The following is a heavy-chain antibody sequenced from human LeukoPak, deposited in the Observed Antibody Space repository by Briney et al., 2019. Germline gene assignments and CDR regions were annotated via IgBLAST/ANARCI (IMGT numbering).Heavy chain of an antibody. V-gene: IGHV3-64*01. CDR3: ATSLYGYSAYVVNDPYEF. CDR2: INPNGEST. Sequence: GGSLRLSCAGSGFTFSVYSMHWVRQAPGRGLEYVSAINPNGESTYYANSVKVRFTISRDNSKNTLYLQMGSLRAEDMAMYDCATSLYGYSAYVVNDPYEFWGQGTLVTVSS. J-gene: IGHJ4*02. D-gene: IGHD5-12*01. CDR1: GFTFSVYS.